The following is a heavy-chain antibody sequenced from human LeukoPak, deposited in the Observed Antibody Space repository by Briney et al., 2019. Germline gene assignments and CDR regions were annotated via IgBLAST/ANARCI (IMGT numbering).Heavy chain of an antibody. Sequence: SETLSLTCAVYGGSFSGYYWSWIRQPPGKGLEWSGEINDRGSTNYNPSLKSRVTISVDTSKNQFSLKLSSVTAADTAVYYCAREYYDYVWGSYRRRGLSAFDIWGQGTMVTVSS. CDR3: AREYYDYVWGSYRRRGLSAFDI. D-gene: IGHD3-16*02. CDR1: GGSFSGYY. V-gene: IGHV4-34*01. J-gene: IGHJ3*02. CDR2: INDRGST.